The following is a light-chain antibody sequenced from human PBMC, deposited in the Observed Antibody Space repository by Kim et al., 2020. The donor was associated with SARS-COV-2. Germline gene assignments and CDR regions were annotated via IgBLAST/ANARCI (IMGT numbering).Light chain of an antibody. V-gene: IGLV2-14*03. CDR2: DVN. CDR3: SSFTTRSTLV. CDR1: ISNIGSYNY. J-gene: IGLJ3*02. Sequence: GQSVTTSCTGTISNIGSYNYVSWHQQHPGKAPKLMIYDVNKRPSGISSRFSGSKSGSTASLTISGLQSEDEADYYCSSFTTRSTLVFGGGTKVTVL.